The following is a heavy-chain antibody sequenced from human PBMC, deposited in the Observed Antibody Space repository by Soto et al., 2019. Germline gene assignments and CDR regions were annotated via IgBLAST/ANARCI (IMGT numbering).Heavy chain of an antibody. CDR2: ISWDGGST. CDR3: AKGGYYYDSSGYPDY. CDR1: GFTFDDYA. D-gene: IGHD3-22*01. V-gene: IGHV3-43D*04. Sequence: PGGSLRLSCAASGFTFDDYAMHWVRQAPGKGLEWVSLISWDGGSTYYADSVKGRFTISRDNSKNSLYLQMNSLRAEDTALYYCAKGGYYYDSSGYPDYWGQGTLVTVSS. J-gene: IGHJ4*02.